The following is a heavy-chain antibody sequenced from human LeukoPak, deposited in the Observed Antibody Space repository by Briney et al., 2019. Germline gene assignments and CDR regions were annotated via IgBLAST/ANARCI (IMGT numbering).Heavy chain of an antibody. CDR3: ARDLGPIVVVPAAIAESGWFDP. CDR1: GFTFSSYS. J-gene: IGHJ5*02. CDR2: ISSSSSYI. V-gene: IGHV3-21*01. Sequence: GGSLRLSCAASGFTFSSYSMNWVRQAPGKGLEWVSSISSSSSYIYYADSVKGRFTISRDNAKNSLYLQMNSLRAEDTAVYYCARDLGPIVVVPAAIAESGWFDPWGQGTLVTVSS. D-gene: IGHD2-2*02.